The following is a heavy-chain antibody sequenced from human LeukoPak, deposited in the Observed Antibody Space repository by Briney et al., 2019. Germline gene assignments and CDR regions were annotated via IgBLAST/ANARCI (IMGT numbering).Heavy chain of an antibody. CDR1: GYTFTSYD. CDR3: ARDQPTDFWSTYLTPGYFDL. Sequence: RASVKVSCKASGYTFTSYDINWVRQATGQGLEWMGWMNPNSGNTGYAQKFQGRVTMTRNTSISTAYMELSSLRSEDTAVYYCARDQPTDFWSTYLTPGYFDLWGRGTLVTVSS. CDR2: MNPNSGNT. J-gene: IGHJ2*01. D-gene: IGHD3-3*01. V-gene: IGHV1-8*01.